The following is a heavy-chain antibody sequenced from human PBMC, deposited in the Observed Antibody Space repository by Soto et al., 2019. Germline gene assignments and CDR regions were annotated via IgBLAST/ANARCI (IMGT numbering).Heavy chain of an antibody. D-gene: IGHD3-22*01. V-gene: IGHV3-11*01. CDR2: MSGSGRTI. CDR1: GFTFSDCY. Sequence: QVQLVESGGGLVKPGGSLRLSCVASGFTFSDCYMTWIRQAPGKGLEWIAHMSGSGRTIYYADSVKGRFTISRDSANNSLYLQLNSLTVEDTALYYCARADRGKYEYDSSGPLGNWGQGTLVTVSS. J-gene: IGHJ4*02. CDR3: ARADRGKYEYDSSGPLGN.